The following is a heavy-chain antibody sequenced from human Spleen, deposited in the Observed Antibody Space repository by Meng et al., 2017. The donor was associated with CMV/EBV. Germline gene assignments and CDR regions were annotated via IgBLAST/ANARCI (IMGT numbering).Heavy chain of an antibody. D-gene: IGHD4-17*01. CDR1: GYTFPGYY. CDR2: INPNSGGT. CDR3: ARVDYGDYPWGY. V-gene: IGHV1-2*02. Sequence: QVQLVQAGAEVKKPGASVKVSCKAPGYTFPGYYMHWVRQAPGQGLEWMGWINPNSGGTNYAQKLQGRVTMTTDTSTSTAYMELRSLRSDDTAVYYCARVDYGDYPWGYWGQGTLVTVSS. J-gene: IGHJ4*02.